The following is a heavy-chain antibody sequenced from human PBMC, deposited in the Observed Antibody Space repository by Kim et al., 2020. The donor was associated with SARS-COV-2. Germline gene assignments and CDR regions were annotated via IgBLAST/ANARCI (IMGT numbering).Heavy chain of an antibody. CDR1: GFTFSSYG. J-gene: IGHJ6*03. V-gene: IGHV3-33*03. CDR2: IWHDGSNR. D-gene: IGHD3-9*01. Sequence: GGSLRLSCAASGFTFSSYGMHWVRHPPGKGLEWVAVIWHDGSNRDYGDSVKGRFTISRDNSKNTLFLQMNSLRAEDTAVYYCARDIRSYYYMDVWGKGT. CDR3: ARDIRSYYYMDV.